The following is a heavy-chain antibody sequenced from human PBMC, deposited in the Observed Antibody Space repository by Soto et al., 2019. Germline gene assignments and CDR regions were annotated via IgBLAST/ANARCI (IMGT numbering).Heavy chain of an antibody. V-gene: IGHV3-33*01. CDR1: GFTFSSYG. CDR2: IWYDGSNK. D-gene: IGHD3-22*01. J-gene: IGHJ4*02. Sequence: GGSLRLSCAASGFTFSSYGMHWVRQAPGKGLEWVAVIWYDGSNKYYADSVKGRFTISRDNSKNTLYLQMNSLRAEDTAVYYCAREVHYYDSSGYLDYWGQGTLVTVSS. CDR3: AREVHYYDSSGYLDY.